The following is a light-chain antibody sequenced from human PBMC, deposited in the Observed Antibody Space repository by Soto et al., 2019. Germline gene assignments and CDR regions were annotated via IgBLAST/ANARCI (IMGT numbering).Light chain of an antibody. V-gene: IGLV2-23*01. CDR1: SGDVGTYDL. CDR2: EAT. CDR3: CSFAGSNSWV. J-gene: IGLJ3*02. Sequence: QSVLTQPASVSGSPGQSITISCTGTSGDVGTYDLVSWYQHHPGAAPKLMIYEATRRPSGISNRFSGSKSGNTASLTISGLQAEGEAAYYCCSFAGSNSWVFGGGTKLTVL.